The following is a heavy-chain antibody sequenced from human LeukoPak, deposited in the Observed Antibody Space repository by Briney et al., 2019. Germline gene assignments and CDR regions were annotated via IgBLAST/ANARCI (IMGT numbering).Heavy chain of an antibody. J-gene: IGHJ6*03. D-gene: IGHD1-14*01. CDR1: GFTFDDYA. CDR2: ISWNSGSI. V-gene: IGHV3-9*01. CDR3: AKDTSGDYYYMDV. Sequence: GRSLRLSCAASGFTFDDYAMHWVRQAPGKGLEWVSGISWNSGSIGYADSVKGRFTISRDNAKNSLYLQMNSLRAEDTALYYCAKDTSGDYYYMDVWGKGTTVTVSS.